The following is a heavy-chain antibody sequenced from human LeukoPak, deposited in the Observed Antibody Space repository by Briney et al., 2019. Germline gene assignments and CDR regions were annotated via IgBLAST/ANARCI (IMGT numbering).Heavy chain of an antibody. CDR1: GGSISSSSYY. V-gene: IGHV4-39*01. CDR3: ARLVVGAVAGRMYYFDY. Sequence: PSETLSLTCTVSGGSISSSSYYWGWVRQPPGKGLEWIGSIYYSGSTYYHPSLKSRVTISVDTSKNQFSLKLSSVTAADTAVYYCARLVVGAVAGRMYYFDYWGQGTLVTVSS. CDR2: IYYSGST. J-gene: IGHJ4*02. D-gene: IGHD6-19*01.